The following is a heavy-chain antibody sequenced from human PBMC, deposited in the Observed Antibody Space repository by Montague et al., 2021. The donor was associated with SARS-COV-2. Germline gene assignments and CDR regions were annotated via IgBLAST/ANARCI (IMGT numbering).Heavy chain of an antibody. J-gene: IGHJ4*02. D-gene: IGHD1-1*01. V-gene: IGHV4-34*01. CDR1: GGSFSDYH. Sequence: SETLSLTCAVYGGSFSDYHWTWIRQSPGEGLEWFGQINHGGSTKYNPSLKSRATISIDTSKKQFSWKLTSVTAADTAVYYCARGAPGYWGQGTLVTVSS. CDR2: INHGGST. CDR3: ARGAPGY.